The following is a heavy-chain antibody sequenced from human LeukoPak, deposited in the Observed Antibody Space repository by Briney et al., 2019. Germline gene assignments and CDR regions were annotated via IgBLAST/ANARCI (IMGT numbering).Heavy chain of an antibody. CDR3: VKEQRGYSGYAVGSWFDP. CDR2: ISGSGGST. CDR1: GFTFSSYA. J-gene: IGHJ5*02. V-gene: IGHV3-23*01. Sequence: GGSLRLSCAASGFTFSSYAVGWVRQAPGKGLNWVSGISGSGGSTYYADSVKGRFTISRDKSNNPLYLQLNSLRAEDTAVYFCVKEQRGYSGYAVGSWFDPWGQGTLVSVSS. D-gene: IGHD5-12*01.